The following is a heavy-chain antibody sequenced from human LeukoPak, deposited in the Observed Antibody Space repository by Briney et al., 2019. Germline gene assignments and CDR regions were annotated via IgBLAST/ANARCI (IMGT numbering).Heavy chain of an antibody. CDR1: GYTFTSYG. Sequence: ASVKVSCKASGYTFTSYGISWVRQAPGQGLEWMGWISAYNGNTNYAQKLQGRVTMTTDTSTSTAYMELRSLRSDDTAVYYCARTPTTMVRGVGPFLDYWGQGTLVTVSS. CDR3: ARTPTTMVRGVGPFLDY. D-gene: IGHD3-10*01. V-gene: IGHV1-18*01. CDR2: ISAYNGNT. J-gene: IGHJ4*02.